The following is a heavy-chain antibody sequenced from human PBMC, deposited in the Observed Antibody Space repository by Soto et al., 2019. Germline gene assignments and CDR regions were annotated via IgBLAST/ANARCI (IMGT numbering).Heavy chain of an antibody. CDR1: GGSINSYY. V-gene: IGHV4-59*01. D-gene: IGHD6-19*01. J-gene: IGHJ4*02. CDR2: IYYSGST. CDR3: AHSEIAVAANDY. Sequence: SETLSLTCTVSGGSINSYYWSWIRQPPGKGLEWIGYIYYSGSTNYNPSLKSRVTISVDTSKNQFSLKLSSVTAADTATYYCAHSEIAVAANDYWGQGTLVTVSS.